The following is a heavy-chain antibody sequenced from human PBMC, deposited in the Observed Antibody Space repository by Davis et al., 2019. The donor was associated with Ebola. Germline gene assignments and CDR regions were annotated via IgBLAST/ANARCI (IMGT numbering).Heavy chain of an antibody. CDR1: GGSFSGYY. Sequence: GSLRLSCAVYGGSFSGYYWSWIRQPPGKVLEWIGEINHSGSTNYNPSLKSRVTISVDTSKNQFSLKLSSVTAVDTAVYYCARRGNWNEPFDPWGQGTLVTVSS. D-gene: IGHD1-20*01. J-gene: IGHJ5*02. V-gene: IGHV4-34*01. CDR2: INHSGST. CDR3: ARRGNWNEPFDP.